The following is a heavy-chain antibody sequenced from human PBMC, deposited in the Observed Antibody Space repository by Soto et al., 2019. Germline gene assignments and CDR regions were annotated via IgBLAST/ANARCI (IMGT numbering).Heavy chain of an antibody. Sequence: GASVKVSCKASGYTFTSYGINWVRQATGQGLEWMGWMNPNSGNTGYAQKFQGRVTMTRNTSISTAYMELSSLRSEDTAVYYCASRYCSSTSCSLLMDVWGKGTTVTVSS. CDR2: MNPNSGNT. J-gene: IGHJ6*03. CDR1: GYTFTSYG. V-gene: IGHV1-8*01. D-gene: IGHD2-2*01. CDR3: ASRYCSSTSCSLLMDV.